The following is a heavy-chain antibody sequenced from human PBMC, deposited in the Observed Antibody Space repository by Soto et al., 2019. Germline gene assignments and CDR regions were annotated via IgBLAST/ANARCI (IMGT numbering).Heavy chain of an antibody. J-gene: IGHJ6*02. CDR2: IFLEHGRT. CDR1: VFNRNIYA. V-gene: IGHV3-9*01. Sequence: GGSLSLTCASSVFNRNIYAMPWVRLVPGKGLEWVSGIFLEHGRTGYADSVRGRFTISRDSAKDSLYLQMNSLRPEDTALYYCTRDVRPGGADVWGPGATVTVSS. D-gene: IGHD4-17*01. CDR3: TRDVRPGGADV.